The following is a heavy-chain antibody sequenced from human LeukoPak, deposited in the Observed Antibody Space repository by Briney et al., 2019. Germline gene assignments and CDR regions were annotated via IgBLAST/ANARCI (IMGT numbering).Heavy chain of an antibody. CDR1: GYTFTSYG. D-gene: IGHD2-2*01. V-gene: IGHV1-18*01. CDR3: ARDYGDQLLFYAFDI. Sequence: ASVKVSCKASGYTFTSYGISWVRQAPGQRLEWMGWISAYNGNTNYAQKLQGRVTMTTDTSTSTAYMELRSLRSDDTAVYYCARDYGDQLLFYAFDIWGQGTMVTVSS. J-gene: IGHJ3*02. CDR2: ISAYNGNT.